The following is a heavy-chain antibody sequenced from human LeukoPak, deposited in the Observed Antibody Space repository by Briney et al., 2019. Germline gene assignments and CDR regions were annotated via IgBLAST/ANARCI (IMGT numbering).Heavy chain of an antibody. V-gene: IGHV3-23*01. D-gene: IGHD6-13*01. CDR2: ISGSGGST. CDR1: GFTFSSYA. J-gene: IGHJ4*02. Sequence: GGSLRLSCAASGFTFSSYAMSWVRQAPGKGLELVSAISGSGGSTYYGDSVKGRFTISRDNSKNTLYLQMNSLRAEDTAVYYCAKWRSSWYGDYWGQGTLVTVSS. CDR3: AKWRSSWYGDY.